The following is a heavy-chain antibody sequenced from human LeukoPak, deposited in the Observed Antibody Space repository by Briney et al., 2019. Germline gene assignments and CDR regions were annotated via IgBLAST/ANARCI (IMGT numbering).Heavy chain of an antibody. CDR3: ARAAYGYDFWSGYYTGGDCYSCVDY. D-gene: IGHD3-3*01. CDR1: GYTFTNYG. CDR2: ISTYNGNT. V-gene: IGHV1-18*01. J-gene: IGHJ4*02. Sequence: ASVKVSCKASGYTFTNYGISWVRQAPGQGLEWMGWISTYNGNTNYAQKLQGRVTMTTDTSTSTAYMELRSLRSDDTAVYYCARAAYGYDFWSGYYTGGDCYSCVDYWGQGALVTVSS.